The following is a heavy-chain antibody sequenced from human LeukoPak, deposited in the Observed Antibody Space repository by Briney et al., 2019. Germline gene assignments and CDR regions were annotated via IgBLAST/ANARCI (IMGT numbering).Heavy chain of an antibody. CDR1: GFTFSDYY. CDR3: ARVPMVTSTHDAFDI. J-gene: IGHJ3*02. Sequence: GGSLRLSCAASGFTFSDYYMSWIRQAPGKGLEWVSYISSSGSTIYYADSVKGRFTISRDNAKNSLYLQMNSLRAEDTAVYYCARVPMVTSTHDAFDIWGQGTMVTVSS. D-gene: IGHD4-17*01. CDR2: ISSSGSTI. V-gene: IGHV3-11*01.